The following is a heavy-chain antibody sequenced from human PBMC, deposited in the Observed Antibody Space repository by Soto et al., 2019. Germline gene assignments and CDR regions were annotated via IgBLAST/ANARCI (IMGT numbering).Heavy chain of an antibody. Sequence: SETLSLTCTVSGCSISSSICYWGWIRQPPGKGLEWIGSIYYSGSTYYNPSLKSRVTISVDTSKNQFSLKLSSVTAADTAVYYCARRLSSSWPYYYGMDVWGQGTTVTVSS. D-gene: IGHD6-13*01. CDR2: IYYSGST. J-gene: IGHJ6*02. CDR1: GCSISSSICY. V-gene: IGHV4-39*01. CDR3: ARRLSSSWPYYYGMDV.